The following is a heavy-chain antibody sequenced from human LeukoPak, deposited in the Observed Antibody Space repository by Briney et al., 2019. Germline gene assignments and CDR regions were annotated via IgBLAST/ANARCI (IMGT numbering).Heavy chain of an antibody. CDR2: IIPIFGTA. V-gene: IGHV1-69*01. J-gene: IGHJ3*02. CDR1: GGTFSSYA. D-gene: IGHD2-21*01. CDR3: AREGGYCGGDCYSLLGDAFDI. Sequence: SVKVSCKASGGTFSSYAISWVRQAPGQGLEWMGGIIPIFGTANYAQKFQGRVTITADESTSTAYMELSSLRSEDTAVYYCAREGGYCGGDCYSLLGDAFDIWGQGTMVTVSS.